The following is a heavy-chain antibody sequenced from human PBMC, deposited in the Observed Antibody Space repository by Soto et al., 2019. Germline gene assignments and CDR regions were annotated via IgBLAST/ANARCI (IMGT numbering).Heavy chain of an antibody. Sequence: VSVKVSCKASGCTFTRYDINWVRQATGQGLEWMGRMNPNGGNTGYAQKFQGRDTMTRNTSKSTEYMELSSLRSEGTGVYYCARARYVGYYDSSSYYLRVWGQGTLVTVSS. D-gene: IGHD3-22*01. CDR3: ARARYVGYYDSSSYYLRV. CDR1: GCTFTRYD. V-gene: IGHV1-8*01. J-gene: IGHJ4*02. CDR2: MNPNGGNT.